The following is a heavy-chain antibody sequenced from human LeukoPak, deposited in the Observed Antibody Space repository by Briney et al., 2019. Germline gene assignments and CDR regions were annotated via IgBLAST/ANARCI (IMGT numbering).Heavy chain of an antibody. J-gene: IGHJ4*02. CDR1: GFTFSSYW. Sequence: GGSLRLSCAASGFTFSSYWMSWVRQAPGKGLEWVANMKQDGSEIYYVDSVKGRFTIPRDNAENSLYLQMNSLRAEDTAVYYCARESTYSYAYALDYWGQGTLVTVSS. CDR2: MKQDGSEI. V-gene: IGHV3-7*01. D-gene: IGHD5-18*01. CDR3: ARESTYSYAYALDY.